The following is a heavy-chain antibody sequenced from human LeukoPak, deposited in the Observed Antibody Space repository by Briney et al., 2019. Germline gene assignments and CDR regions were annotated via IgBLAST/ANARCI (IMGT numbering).Heavy chain of an antibody. CDR2: ISSSSSYI. V-gene: IGHV3-21*01. D-gene: IGHD2-2*01. J-gene: IGHJ4*02. CDR3: ARDSSTSPNYFDY. CDR1: GFTFSSYS. Sequence: PGGSLRLSRAASGFTFSSYSMNWVRQAPGKGLEWVSSISSSSSYIYYADSVKGRFTISRDNAKNSLYLQMNSLRAEDTAVYYCARDSSTSPNYFDYWGQGTLVTVSS.